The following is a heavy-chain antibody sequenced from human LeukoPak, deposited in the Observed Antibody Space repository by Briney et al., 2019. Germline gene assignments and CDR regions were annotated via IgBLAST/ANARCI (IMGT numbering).Heavy chain of an antibody. D-gene: IGHD5-18*01. Sequence: SQTLSLTCTVSGDPFSRYYWSWIRQPPGRGLEWIGYVYQTGGTFSNPSLKGRVTISRDTSKNQFSLKLSSVTAADTAVYYCARVGFTYGYGLFDIWGQGTMVTVSS. CDR3: ARVGFTYGYGLFDI. CDR1: GDPFSRYY. CDR2: VYQTGGT. J-gene: IGHJ3*02. V-gene: IGHV4-59*01.